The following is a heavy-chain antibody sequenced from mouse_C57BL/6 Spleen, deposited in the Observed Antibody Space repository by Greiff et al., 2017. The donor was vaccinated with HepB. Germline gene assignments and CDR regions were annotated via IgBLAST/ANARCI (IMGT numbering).Heavy chain of an antibody. CDR1: GYSITSGYY. CDR2: ISYDGSN. Sequence: EVQLQQSGPGLVKPSQSLSLTCSVTGYSITSGYYWNWIRQFPGNKLEWMGYISYDGSNNYNPSLKNRISITRDTSKNQFFLKLNSVTTEDTATYYCARDIRVVDWYFDVWGTGTTVTVSS. CDR3: ARDIRVVDWYFDV. D-gene: IGHD1-1*01. V-gene: IGHV3-6*01. J-gene: IGHJ1*03.